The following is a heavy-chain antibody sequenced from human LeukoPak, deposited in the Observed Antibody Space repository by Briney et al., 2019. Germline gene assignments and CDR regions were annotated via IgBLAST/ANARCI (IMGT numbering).Heavy chain of an antibody. CDR3: ARDSSGYDPFDY. D-gene: IGHD3-22*01. CDR1: GGSISSYY. J-gene: IGHJ4*02. CDR2: IYYSGST. V-gene: IGHV4-59*01. Sequence: SETLSLTCTVSGGSISSYYWSWIRQPPGKGLEWIGYIYYSGSTNYNPSLKSRVTISVDTSKNQFSLKLSSVTAADTAVYYCARDSSGYDPFDYWGQGTLVTVSS.